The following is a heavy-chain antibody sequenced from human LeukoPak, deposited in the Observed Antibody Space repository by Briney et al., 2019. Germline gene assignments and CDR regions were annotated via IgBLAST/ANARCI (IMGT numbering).Heavy chain of an antibody. V-gene: IGHV3-74*01. CDR3: ARDLDIVATIDYFDY. CDR1: GFTFSSYW. J-gene: IGHJ4*02. D-gene: IGHD5-12*01. CDR2: INSDGSST. Sequence: GRSLRLSWAASGFTFSSYWMHWVRQAPGKGLVWVSRINSDGSSTSYADSVKGRFTISRDNAKNTLYLQMNSLRAEDTAVYYCARDLDIVATIDYFDYWGQGTLVTVSS.